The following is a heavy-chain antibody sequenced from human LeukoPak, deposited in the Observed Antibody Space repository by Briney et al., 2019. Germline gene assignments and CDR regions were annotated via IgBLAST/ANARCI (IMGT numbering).Heavy chain of an antibody. D-gene: IGHD4-17*01. Sequence: PSETLSLTCAVYGGSFSGYYWNWIRQPPGKGLEWIGEINHSGSTNYNPSLKSRVTISVDTSKNQFSLKLSSVTAADTAVYYCARYGAVTTYFDYWGQGTLVTVSS. CDR2: INHSGST. J-gene: IGHJ4*02. CDR1: GGSFSGYY. CDR3: ARYGAVTTYFDY. V-gene: IGHV4-34*01.